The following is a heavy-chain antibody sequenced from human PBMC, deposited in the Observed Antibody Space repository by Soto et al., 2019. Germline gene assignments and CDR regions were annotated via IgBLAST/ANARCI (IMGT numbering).Heavy chain of an antibody. CDR2: IYYSGST. Sequence: KSSETLSLTCTVSDGSISSGGYYWSWIRQHPGKGMEWIGYIYYSGSTYYNPSLKSRVTISVDTSKNQFSLKLSSVTAVDTAVYYCAKSHDYVWFDPWGQGTLVTVSS. CDR1: DGSISSGGYY. V-gene: IGHV4-31*03. CDR3: AKSHDYVWFDP. D-gene: IGHD4-17*01. J-gene: IGHJ5*02.